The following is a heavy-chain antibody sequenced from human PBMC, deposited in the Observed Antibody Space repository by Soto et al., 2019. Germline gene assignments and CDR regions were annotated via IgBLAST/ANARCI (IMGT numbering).Heavy chain of an antibody. Sequence: GTPVKVSCKASRYTFTSYGISWVRQAPGQGLEWMGWISAYNGNTNYAQKLQGRVTMTTDTSTSTAYMELRSLRSDYTAVYYCARVTSISNVFDPWGQGTLVTVSS. J-gene: IGHJ5*02. CDR2: ISAYNGNT. CDR1: RYTFTSYG. CDR3: ARVTSISNVFDP. D-gene: IGHD3-9*01. V-gene: IGHV1-18*01.